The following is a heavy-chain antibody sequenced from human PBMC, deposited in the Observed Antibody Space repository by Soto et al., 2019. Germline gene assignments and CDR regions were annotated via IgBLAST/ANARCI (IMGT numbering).Heavy chain of an antibody. Sequence: EVQLVECGGALIQPGGSLRLSCGASGLSVSDNYMGWVRQAPGRGLEWVSVMYAGGDTHYADSVKGRFTISRDKSENTLYLQMNSLRDEDTGVYFCVSRIPSWVFDYWGLGTLVTVSS. CDR1: GLSVSDNY. J-gene: IGHJ4*01. CDR3: VSRIPSWVFDY. V-gene: IGHV3-53*01. CDR2: MYAGGDT. D-gene: IGHD2-21*01.